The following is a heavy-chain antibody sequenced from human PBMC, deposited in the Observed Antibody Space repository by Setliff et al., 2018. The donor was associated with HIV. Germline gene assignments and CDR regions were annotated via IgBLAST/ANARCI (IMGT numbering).Heavy chain of an antibody. J-gene: IGHJ6*02. CDR2: IWYDGSNK. CDR3: ARATLGVCSGGSCFGGMDV. Sequence: PGESLKISCAVSGFTFSNYAMHWVRQASGKGLEWVAVIWYDGSNKYYADSVKGRFIISRDNSKNTLYLQMNSLRAEDTAVYYCARATLGVCSGGSCFGGMDVWGQGTTVTVSS. D-gene: IGHD2-15*01. CDR1: GFTFSNYA. V-gene: IGHV3-33*08.